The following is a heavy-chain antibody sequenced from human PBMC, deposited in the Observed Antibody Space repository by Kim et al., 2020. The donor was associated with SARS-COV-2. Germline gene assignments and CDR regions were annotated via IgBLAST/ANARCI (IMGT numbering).Heavy chain of an antibody. J-gene: IGHJ6*02. V-gene: IGHV3-7*01. D-gene: IGHD3-10*01. Sequence: GDSMTGRFTISRDNGKKSVFLEMNSLRAEDTAVYYCVRLRGPRYYYYGLDVWGQGTTVTVSS. CDR3: VRLRGPRYYYYGLDV.